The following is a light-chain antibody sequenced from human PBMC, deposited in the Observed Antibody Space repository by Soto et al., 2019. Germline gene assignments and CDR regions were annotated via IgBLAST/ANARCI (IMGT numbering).Light chain of an antibody. J-gene: IGLJ3*02. CDR3: QSYDSSLSAL. CDR2: GNS. Sequence: QSVLTQPPSVSGAPGQRVTISCTGSSSNIGAGYDVHWYQQLPGTAPKLLIYGNSNRPSGVPDRFSGSKSGTSASLAITVLQAEDEADYSCQSYDSSLSALFGGGTKLTVL. V-gene: IGLV1-40*01. CDR1: SSNIGAGYD.